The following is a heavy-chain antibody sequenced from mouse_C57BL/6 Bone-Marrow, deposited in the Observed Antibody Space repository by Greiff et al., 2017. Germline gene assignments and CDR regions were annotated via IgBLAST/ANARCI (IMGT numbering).Heavy chain of an antibody. Sequence: DVMLVESGEGLVKPGGSLKLSCAASGFTFSSYAMSWVRQTPEKRLEWVAYISSGGDYIYYADTVKGRFTISRDNARNTLYLQMSSLKSEDTAMYYCTRERYDYVAYWGQGTLVTVSA. CDR3: TRERYDYVAY. CDR2: ISSGGDYI. D-gene: IGHD2-4*01. V-gene: IGHV5-9-1*02. CDR1: GFTFSSYA. J-gene: IGHJ3*01.